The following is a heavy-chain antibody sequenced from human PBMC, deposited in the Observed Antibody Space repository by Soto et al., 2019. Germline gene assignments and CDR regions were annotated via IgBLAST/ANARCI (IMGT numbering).Heavy chain of an antibody. Sequence: GGSLRLSCAASGFTFSSYAMHWVHQAPGKGLEWVAVISYDGSNKYYADSVKGRFTISRDNSKNTLYLQMNSLRAEDTAVYYCARDLENYYYYGMDVWGQGTTVTVSS. V-gene: IGHV3-30-3*01. CDR1: GFTFSSYA. J-gene: IGHJ6*02. CDR3: ARDLENYYYYGMDV. CDR2: ISYDGSNK.